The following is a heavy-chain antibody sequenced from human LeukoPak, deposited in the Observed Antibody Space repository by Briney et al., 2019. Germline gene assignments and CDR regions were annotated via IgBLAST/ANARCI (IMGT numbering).Heavy chain of an antibody. CDR2: INHSGST. CDR3: ARDSDSSGYYLDY. V-gene: IGHV4-34*01. CDR1: GGSFSGYY. Sequence: PSETLSLTCGVYGGSFSGYYWSWIRQPPGTGLEWIGEINHSGSTNYNPSLKSRVTISVDTSKNQFSLKLSSVTAADTAVYYCARDSDSSGYYLDYWGQGTLVTVSS. D-gene: IGHD3-22*01. J-gene: IGHJ4*02.